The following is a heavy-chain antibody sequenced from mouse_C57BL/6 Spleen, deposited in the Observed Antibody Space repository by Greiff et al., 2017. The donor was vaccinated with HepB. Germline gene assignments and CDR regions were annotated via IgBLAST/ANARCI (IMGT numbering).Heavy chain of an antibody. D-gene: IGHD1-1*01. CDR1: GFTFSDYG. J-gene: IGHJ1*03. Sequence: EVKLMESGGGLVKPGGSLKLSCAASGFTFSDYGMHWVRQAPEKGLEWVAYISSGSSTIYYADTVKGRFTISRDNAKNTLFLQMTSLRSEDTAMYYCARPLYGSSPYWYFDVWGTGTTVTVSS. V-gene: IGHV5-17*01. CDR3: ARPLYGSSPYWYFDV. CDR2: ISSGSSTI.